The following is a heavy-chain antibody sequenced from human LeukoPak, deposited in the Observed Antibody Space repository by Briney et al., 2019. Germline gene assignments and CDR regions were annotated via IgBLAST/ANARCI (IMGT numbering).Heavy chain of an antibody. CDR1: GYTFINSD. CDR2: MNPNSGNT. D-gene: IGHD3-22*01. V-gene: IGHV1-8*01. Sequence: ASVKVSCKASGYTFINSDINWVRQATGQGLEWMGWMNPNSGNTGYAQRFQGRVTMTRNNSISTAYVELSSLRSEDTAVYYCARGGYYYDDSAYYYNDPWGQGTLVTVSS. J-gene: IGHJ5*02. CDR3: ARGGYYYDDSAYYYNDP.